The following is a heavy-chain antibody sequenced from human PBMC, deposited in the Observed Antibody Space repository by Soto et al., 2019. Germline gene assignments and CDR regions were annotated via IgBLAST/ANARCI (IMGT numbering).Heavy chain of an antibody. CDR2: IIPIFGTA. CDR3: ARAGVPAAMSPTPHYGMDV. D-gene: IGHD2-2*01. Sequence: QVQLVQSGAEVKKPGSSVKVSCKASGGTFSSYAISWVRQAPGHGLEWMGGIIPIFGTANYAQKFQGRVTITADESTSTADMELSSLRSEDTAVYYCARAGVPAAMSPTPHYGMDVLGQGTTVTVSS. V-gene: IGHV1-69*01. J-gene: IGHJ6*02. CDR1: GGTFSSYA.